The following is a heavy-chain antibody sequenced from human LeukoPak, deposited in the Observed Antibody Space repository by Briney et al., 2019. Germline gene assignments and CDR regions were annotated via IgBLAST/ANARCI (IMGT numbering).Heavy chain of an antibody. CDR3: ATQLGNYYDSSGGD. D-gene: IGHD3-22*01. Sequence: ASVKVSCKVSGYTLTELSMHWVRQAPGTGLEWMGGLDPEDGETIYAQKFQGRVTMTEDTSTDTAYMELSSLRSEDTAVYYCATQLGNYYDSSGGDWGQGTLVTVSS. CDR2: LDPEDGET. J-gene: IGHJ4*02. V-gene: IGHV1-24*01. CDR1: GYTLTELS.